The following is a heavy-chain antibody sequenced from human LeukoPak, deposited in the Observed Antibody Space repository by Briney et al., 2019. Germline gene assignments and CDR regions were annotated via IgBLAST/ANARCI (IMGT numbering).Heavy chain of an antibody. CDR1: GGTFSSNA. Sequence: ASVKVSCKASGGTFSSNAISWVRQAPGQGLEWMGGIIPIFGTANYAQKFQGRVTITADKSTSTAYMELSSLRSEDTAVYYCARSYYGYYYYYMDVWGKGTTVTVSS. V-gene: IGHV1-69*06. J-gene: IGHJ6*03. D-gene: IGHD1-26*01. CDR2: IIPIFGTA. CDR3: ARSYYGYYYYYMDV.